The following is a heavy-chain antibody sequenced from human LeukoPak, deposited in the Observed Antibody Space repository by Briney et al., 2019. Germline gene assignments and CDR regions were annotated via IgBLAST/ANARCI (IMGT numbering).Heavy chain of an antibody. Sequence: GASVKVSCKASGYTFTGYYMHWVRQAPGQGVEWMGWINPNSGGTNYAQKFQGRVTMTRDTSITTAYMELSRLSSDDTAVYYCARASRIVGASRAIDYWGQGTLVTVSS. D-gene: IGHD1-26*01. CDR2: INPNSGGT. J-gene: IGHJ4*02. CDR1: GYTFTGYY. CDR3: ARASRIVGASRAIDY. V-gene: IGHV1-2*02.